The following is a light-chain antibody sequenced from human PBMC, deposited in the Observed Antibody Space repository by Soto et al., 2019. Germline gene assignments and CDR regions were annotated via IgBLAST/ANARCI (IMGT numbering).Light chain of an antibody. V-gene: IGLV1-51*01. J-gene: IGLJ2*01. Sequence: QSVLTQPPSVSAAPGQKVTISCSGSSSNIGNNYVSWYQHLPGTAPKLLIYDNNKRPSGIPDRLSASKSGTSATLGITGLQTGDEADCYCATWDSSLSAVLFGGGTKLTVL. CDR3: ATWDSSLSAVL. CDR1: SSNIGNNY. CDR2: DNN.